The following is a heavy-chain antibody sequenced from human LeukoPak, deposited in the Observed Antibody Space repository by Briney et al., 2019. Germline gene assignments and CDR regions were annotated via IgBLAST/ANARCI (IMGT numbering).Heavy chain of an antibody. CDR1: GGTFSSYA. CDR2: IIPIFGTA. J-gene: IGHJ6*03. V-gene: IGHV1-69*06. Sequence: ASVKVSCKASGGTFSSYAISWVRQAPGQGLEWMGGIIPIFGTANYAQKFQGRVTITADKSTSTAYMELGSLRSEDTAGYYCARYSGYDYWPYYYYMDVWGKGTTVTVSS. D-gene: IGHD5-12*01. CDR3: ARYSGYDYWPYYYYMDV.